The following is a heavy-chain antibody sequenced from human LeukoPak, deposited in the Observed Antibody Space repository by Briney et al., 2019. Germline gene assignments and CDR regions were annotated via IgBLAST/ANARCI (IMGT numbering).Heavy chain of an antibody. CDR1: GYTFTGYY. CDR3: ARGTVENWFDP. J-gene: IGHJ5*02. D-gene: IGHD4-11*01. Sequence: GASVKVSCKASGYTFTGYYMHWVRQAPGQGLEWMGWINPNSGGTNYAQKFQGRVTMTKNTSISTAYMELSSLRSEDTAVYYCARGTVENWFDPWGQGTLVTVSP. V-gene: IGHV1-2*02. CDR2: INPNSGGT.